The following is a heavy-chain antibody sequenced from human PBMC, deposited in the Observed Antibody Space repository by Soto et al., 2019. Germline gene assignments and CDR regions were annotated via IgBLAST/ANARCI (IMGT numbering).Heavy chain of an antibody. Sequence: GGSLRLSCTASGFTFSSYGMHWVRQAPGKGLEWVAVLWYDGSNKYYADSVKGRFTISRDNSKNTLYLQMSSLRAEDTAVYYCATQEVGGTYVYTFDPWGQGTLVTVSS. CDR3: ATQEVGGTYVYTFDP. J-gene: IGHJ5*02. V-gene: IGHV3-33*01. CDR2: LWYDGSNK. CDR1: GFTFSSYG. D-gene: IGHD1-26*01.